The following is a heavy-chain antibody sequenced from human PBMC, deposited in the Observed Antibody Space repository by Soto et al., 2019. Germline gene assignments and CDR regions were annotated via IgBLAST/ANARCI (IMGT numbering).Heavy chain of an antibody. V-gene: IGHV4-34*01. CDR2: INHSGNT. D-gene: IGHD2-21*01. J-gene: IGHJ5*02. Sequence: SETLSLTCAVYGASLSDNYCNWLRQPPGKGLEWIGEINHSGNTNYNPSLRSRVTISIDTSKNQLSLNLRSVYAADTAVYYCARGRGEFDPWGQGTPVTVSS. CDR1: GASLSDNY. CDR3: ARGRGEFDP.